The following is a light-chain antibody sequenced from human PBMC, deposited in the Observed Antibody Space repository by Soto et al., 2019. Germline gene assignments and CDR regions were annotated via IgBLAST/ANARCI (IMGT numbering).Light chain of an antibody. CDR1: QNVTSN. J-gene: IGKJ1*01. V-gene: IGKV3-15*01. Sequence: MVMTQSPATLSVSPVERVTLSCRTSQNVTSNLAWYQLKPGQTPSLLIYGTSTRAPDIPVRFSGSGSGTEFTLTITTVQSGDSAVYYCQQFDDWGFGPGTKVEIK. CDR3: QQFDDWG. CDR2: GTS.